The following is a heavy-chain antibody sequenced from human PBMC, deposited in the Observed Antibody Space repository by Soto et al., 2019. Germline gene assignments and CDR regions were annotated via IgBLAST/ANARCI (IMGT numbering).Heavy chain of an antibody. D-gene: IGHD3-22*01. Sequence: PGGSLRLSCAASGFTFGSYSMNWVRQAPGKGLEWVSSISSSSSYIYYADSVKGRFTISRDNAKNSLYLQMNSLRAEDTAVYYCATARYSYDPYFDYWGQGTLVTVSS. CDR1: GFTFGSYS. CDR3: ATARYSYDPYFDY. V-gene: IGHV3-21*01. CDR2: ISSSSSYI. J-gene: IGHJ4*02.